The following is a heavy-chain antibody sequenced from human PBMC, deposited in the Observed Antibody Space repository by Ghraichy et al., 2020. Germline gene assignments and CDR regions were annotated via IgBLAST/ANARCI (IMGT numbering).Heavy chain of an antibody. J-gene: IGHJ6*02. CDR2: ITGTGANT. V-gene: IGHV3-23*01. Sequence: LSLTCAASGFIFSNYAMTWVRQAPGKGLEWVSSITGTGANTYYEDSVKGRFTISRDNSKNTLYLQMNSLRAEDTAVYYCAKDDYCSGATCATYYYYGLDLWGQGTTVTVS. CDR1: GFIFSNYA. CDR3: AKDDYCSGATCATYYYYGLDL. D-gene: IGHD2-15*01.